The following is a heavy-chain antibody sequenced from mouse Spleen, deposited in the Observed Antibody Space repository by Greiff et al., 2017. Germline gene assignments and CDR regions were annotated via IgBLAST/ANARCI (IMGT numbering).Heavy chain of an antibody. CDR1: GFTFSSYA. CDR2: ISSGGGNT. D-gene: IGHD1-1*01. CDR3: ARHDTTVYFDY. J-gene: IGHJ2*01. V-gene: IGHV5-9*04. Sequence: EVKLMESGGGLVKLGGSLTLSCTASGFTFSSYAMSWVRQTPEKRLEWVATISSGGGNTYYPDSVRGRFTISRDNAKNTLYLQMSSLKSEDTAMYYYARHDTTVYFDYWGQGTTLTVSS.